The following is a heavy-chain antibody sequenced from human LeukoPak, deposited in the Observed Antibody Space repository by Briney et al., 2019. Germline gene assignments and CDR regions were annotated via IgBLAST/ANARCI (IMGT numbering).Heavy chain of an antibody. CDR3: ARCRLGASSYFDY. J-gene: IGHJ4*02. V-gene: IGHV4-39*07. CDR2: IYHSGST. D-gene: IGHD1-26*01. Sequence: SETLSLTCTVSGGSFSSSSYYWGWLRQPPGKGLEWIGSIYHSGSTYYNPSLKSRVTISVDTSKNQFSLKLSSVTAADTAVYYCARCRLGASSYFDYWGQGTLVTVSS. CDR1: GGSFSSSSYY.